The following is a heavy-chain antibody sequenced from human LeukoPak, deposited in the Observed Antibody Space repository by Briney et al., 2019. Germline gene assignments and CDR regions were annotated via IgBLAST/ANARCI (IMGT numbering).Heavy chain of an antibody. CDR1: GFTFSSYA. CDR2: ISYDGSNK. J-gene: IGHJ3*02. CDR3: ARDHEYSYGSDAFDI. D-gene: IGHD5-18*01. Sequence: PTGRSLRLSCAASGFTFSSYAMHWVRQAPGKGLEWVAVISYDGSNKYYADSVKGRFTISRDNSKNTLYLQMNSLRAEDTAVYYCARDHEYSYGSDAFDIWGQGTMVTVSS. V-gene: IGHV3-30*04.